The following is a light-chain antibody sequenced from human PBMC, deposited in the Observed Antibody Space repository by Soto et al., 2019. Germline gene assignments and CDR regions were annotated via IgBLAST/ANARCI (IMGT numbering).Light chain of an antibody. CDR3: QQYGGSPRALS. CDR2: ATS. CDR1: QTVGTDF. Sequence: EIVLTQSPDTLSLSPGERATLSCRASQTVGTDFLVWYQQKIGQPPRLLIYATSRRATGIPDRFSGRWSGTDFTLTISRLEPEDFAVYYCQQYGGSPRALSFGGGTRVESK. J-gene: IGKJ4*01. V-gene: IGKV3-20*01.